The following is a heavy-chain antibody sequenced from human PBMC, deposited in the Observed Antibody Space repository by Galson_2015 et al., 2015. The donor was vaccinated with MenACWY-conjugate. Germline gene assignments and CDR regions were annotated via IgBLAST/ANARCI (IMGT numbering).Heavy chain of an antibody. V-gene: IGHV3-30*18. J-gene: IGHJ4*02. Sequence: SLRLSCAASGFTFSSYGMHWVRQAPGKGLEWVAVISYDGSNKYYADSVKGRFTISRDNSKNTLYLQMNSLRAEDTAVYYCAKGDTIFGVTNYWGQGTLVTVSS. D-gene: IGHD3-3*01. CDR2: ISYDGSNK. CDR1: GFTFSSYG. CDR3: AKGDTIFGVTNY.